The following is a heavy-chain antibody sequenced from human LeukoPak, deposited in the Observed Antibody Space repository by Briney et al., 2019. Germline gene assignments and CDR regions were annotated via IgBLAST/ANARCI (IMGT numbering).Heavy chain of an antibody. CDR1: GFTFSSYA. Sequence: GGSLRLSCAASGFTFSSYAMHWVRQAPGKGLEWVAVISYDESNKYYADSVKGRFTISRDNSKNTMYLQMNSLRAEDTAVYYCARGLTYYDFWSGYLRWFDPWGQGSLVTVSS. CDR3: ARGLTYYDFWSGYLRWFDP. V-gene: IGHV3-30*01. D-gene: IGHD3-3*01. CDR2: ISYDESNK. J-gene: IGHJ5*02.